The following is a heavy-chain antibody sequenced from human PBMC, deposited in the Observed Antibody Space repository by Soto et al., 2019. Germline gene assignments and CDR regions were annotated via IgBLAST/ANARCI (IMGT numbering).Heavy chain of an antibody. CDR1: GYTFTSYG. D-gene: IGHD3-10*01. CDR3: AREGYYGSGSYLRFDYYYGMDV. CDR2: ISAYNGNT. V-gene: IGHV1-18*01. J-gene: IGHJ6*02. Sequence: ASVKVSCKASGYTFTSYGISWVRQAPGQGLEWMGWISAYNGNTNYAQKLQGRVTMTTDTSTSTACMELRSLRSDDTAVYYCAREGYYGSGSYLRFDYYYGMDVWGQGTTVTVSS.